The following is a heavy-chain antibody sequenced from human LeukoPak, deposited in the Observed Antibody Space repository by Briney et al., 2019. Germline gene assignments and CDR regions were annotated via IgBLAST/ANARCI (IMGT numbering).Heavy chain of an antibody. J-gene: IGHJ6*03. Sequence: ASVKVSCKASGYTFTSYDINWVRQATGQGLEWMGWMNPNSGNTGYAEKLQGRVTIVSNTSISTAYMELSSLRSDDTAVYYCARGYSSSSGLYYYYYMDVWGKGTTVTVSS. CDR2: MNPNSGNT. D-gene: IGHD6-6*01. V-gene: IGHV1-8*03. CDR3: ARGYSSSSGLYYYYYMDV. CDR1: GYTFTSYD.